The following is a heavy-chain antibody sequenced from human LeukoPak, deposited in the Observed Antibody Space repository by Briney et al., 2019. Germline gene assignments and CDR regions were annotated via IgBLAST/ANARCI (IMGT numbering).Heavy chain of an antibody. CDR2: ISSSGSTI. Sequence: PGGSLRLSCAASGLSFSSYWMSWVRQAPGKGLEWVSYISSSGSTIYYADSVKGRFTISRDNAKNSLYLQMNSLRAEDTAVYYCARDAVSTGYCDYWGQGTLVTVSS. D-gene: IGHD2-8*02. J-gene: IGHJ4*02. CDR3: ARDAVSTGYCDY. V-gene: IGHV3-48*04. CDR1: GLSFSSYW.